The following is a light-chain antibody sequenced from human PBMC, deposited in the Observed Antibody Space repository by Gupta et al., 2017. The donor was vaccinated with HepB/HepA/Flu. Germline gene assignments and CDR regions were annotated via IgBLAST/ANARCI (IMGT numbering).Light chain of an antibody. CDR2: GIS. CDR3: QQYNTWPPDT. V-gene: IGKV3-15*01. CDR1: ESVSNN. J-gene: IGKJ2*01. Sequence: DIVMTQSPATLSVSPGETATLSCRATESVSNNLAWYQKKPGQAPRLLIYGISTRATGVPARFSGSGSGTDFTLTISGLQPEDFAVYYCQQYNTWPPDTFGQGTKVQIK.